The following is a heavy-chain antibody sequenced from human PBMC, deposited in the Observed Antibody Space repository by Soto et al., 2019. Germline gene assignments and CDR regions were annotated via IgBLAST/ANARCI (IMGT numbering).Heavy chain of an antibody. CDR1: GFTFSGYA. J-gene: IGHJ4*02. D-gene: IGHD3-10*01. CDR3: AKVAGLLWFGELFHFDY. V-gene: IGHV3-23*01. CDR2: ISGSGGST. Sequence: GGSLRLSCAASGFTFSGYAMSWVRQAPGKGLEWVSAISGSGGSTYYADSVRGRFTISRDNSNNTLYLQMNSLRAEDTAVYYCAKVAGLLWFGELFHFDYWGQGTLVTVSS.